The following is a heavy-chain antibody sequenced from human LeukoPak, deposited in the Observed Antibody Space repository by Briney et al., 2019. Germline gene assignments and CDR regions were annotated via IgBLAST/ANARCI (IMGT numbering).Heavy chain of an antibody. Sequence: GGSLRLSCAASGFTFSGHSMTWVRQAPGKGLEWVANINLDGSERFYVDFVKGRFTISRDNSKNAVYLQMDSLRAEDTAIYYCAKDHGGNSWYYFDFWGQGTLVTVSS. CDR2: INLDGSER. CDR3: AKDHGGNSWYYFDF. D-gene: IGHD4-23*01. V-gene: IGHV3-7*01. J-gene: IGHJ4*02. CDR1: GFTFSGHS.